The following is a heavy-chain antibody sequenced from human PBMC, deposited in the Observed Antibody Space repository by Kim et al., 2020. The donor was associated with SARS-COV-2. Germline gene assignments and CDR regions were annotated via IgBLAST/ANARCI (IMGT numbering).Heavy chain of an antibody. CDR1: GFTFSGYE. Sequence: GGSLRLSCAASGFTFSGYEMNWVRQAPGKGLEWVSYISSSAGTIYYADSVKGRFTISRDNAKNSLYLQMNSLRAEDTAVYYCARSRPGLGRSTGVDYWGQGTLVTVSS. CDR2: ISSSAGTI. CDR3: ARSRPGLGRSTGVDY. V-gene: IGHV3-48*03. J-gene: IGHJ4*02. D-gene: IGHD3-16*01.